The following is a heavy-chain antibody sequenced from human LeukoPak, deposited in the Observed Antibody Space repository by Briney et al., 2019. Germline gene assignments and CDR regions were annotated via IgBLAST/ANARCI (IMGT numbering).Heavy chain of an antibody. Sequence: PGGSLRLPCAASGFTFSSYAMSWVRQAPGKGLEWVSAISGSGGSTYYADSVKGRFTISRDNSKNTLYLQMNSLRAEDTAVYYCAKSCSSTSCYHNYWGQGTLVTVSS. V-gene: IGHV3-23*01. J-gene: IGHJ4*02. CDR2: ISGSGGST. CDR1: GFTFSSYA. D-gene: IGHD2-2*01. CDR3: AKSCSSTSCYHNY.